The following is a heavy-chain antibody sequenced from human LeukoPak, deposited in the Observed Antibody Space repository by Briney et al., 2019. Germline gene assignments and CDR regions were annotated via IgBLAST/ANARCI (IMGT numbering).Heavy chain of an antibody. CDR3: ARDHGSGSPDDY. Sequence: SETLSLTCAVYGGSFSGYYWSWIRQPPGKGLEWIGEINHSGSTNYNPSLKSRVTISVDTSKNQFSLKLSFVTAADTAVYYCARDHGSGSPDDYWGQGTLVTVSS. CDR1: GGSFSGYY. J-gene: IGHJ4*02. D-gene: IGHD3-10*01. V-gene: IGHV4-34*01. CDR2: INHSGST.